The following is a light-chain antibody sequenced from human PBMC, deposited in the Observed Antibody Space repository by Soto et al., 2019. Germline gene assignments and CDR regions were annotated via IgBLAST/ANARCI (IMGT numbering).Light chain of an antibody. J-gene: IGKJ2*01. V-gene: IGKV3-15*01. CDR3: LQYNDWPRT. CDR1: QNVATN. CDR2: GAS. Sequence: IVMTQSPATLSLSPGDRATLSCRASQNVATNMAWYQQKPGQAPRLLIYGASIRATGIPARFSGSGSGTEFTLTISSLQSEDFAVYYCLQYNDWPRTFGQGTNLQIK.